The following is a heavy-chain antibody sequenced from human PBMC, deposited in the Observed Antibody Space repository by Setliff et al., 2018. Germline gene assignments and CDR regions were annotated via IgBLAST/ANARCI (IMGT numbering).Heavy chain of an antibody. CDR3: ARDSRGLVPAAIEGSYYYYGMDV. V-gene: IGHV1-18*01. D-gene: IGHD2-2*02. J-gene: IGHJ6*02. CDR1: GYTFTSYG. CDR2: ISAYNGNT. Sequence: ASVKVSCKASGYTFTSYGISWVRQAPGQGLEWMGWISAYNGNTNYAQKLQGRVTITADESTSTAYMELSSLRSEDTAVYYCARDSRGLVPAAIEGSYYYYGMDVWGQGTTVTVSS.